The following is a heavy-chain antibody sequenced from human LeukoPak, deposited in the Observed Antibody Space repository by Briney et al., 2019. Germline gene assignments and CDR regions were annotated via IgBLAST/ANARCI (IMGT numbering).Heavy chain of an antibody. J-gene: IGHJ4*02. CDR1: GGSISSYY. D-gene: IGHD3-22*01. Sequence: SETLSLTCTVSGGSISSYYWSWIRQPPGKGLEWIGYIYYSGSTNYNPSLKSRVTISVATSKNQFSLKLSSVTAADTAVYYCASPTYYYDSSGYYFDYWGQGTLVTVSS. V-gene: IGHV4-59*08. CDR3: ASPTYYYDSSGYYFDY. CDR2: IYYSGST.